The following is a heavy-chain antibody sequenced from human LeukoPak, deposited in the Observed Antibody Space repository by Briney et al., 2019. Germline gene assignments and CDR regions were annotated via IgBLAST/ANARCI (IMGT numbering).Heavy chain of an antibody. CDR2: IYSGGST. D-gene: IGHD1-26*01. Sequence: GGSLRLSCAASGFTVSSNYMSWVRQAPGKGLEWVSVIYSGGSTYYADSVKGRFTISRDNSKNTLFLQMNSLRAEDTAVYYCAREGRYSGSYYDYYYGMDVWGQGTTVTVSS. V-gene: IGHV3-53*05. CDR3: AREGRYSGSYYDYYYGMDV. J-gene: IGHJ6*02. CDR1: GFTVSSNY.